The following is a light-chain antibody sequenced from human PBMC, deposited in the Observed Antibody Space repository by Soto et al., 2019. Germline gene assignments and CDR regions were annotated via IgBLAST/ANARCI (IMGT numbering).Light chain of an antibody. CDR3: QSSDSSLSDSWV. Sequence: QSVLTQPPSVSGAPGQRVTISCTGSSSNIGAGYDVHWYQLLPGTAPKLLIYANNNRPSGVPDRFSGSKSGASASLAITGLQAEDEADYYCQSSDSSLSDSWVFGGGTQLTVL. J-gene: IGLJ3*02. CDR1: SSNIGAGYD. CDR2: ANN. V-gene: IGLV1-40*01.